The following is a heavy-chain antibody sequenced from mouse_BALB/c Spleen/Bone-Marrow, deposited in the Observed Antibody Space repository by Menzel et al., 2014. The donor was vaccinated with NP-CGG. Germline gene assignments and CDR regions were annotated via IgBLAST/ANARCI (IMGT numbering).Heavy chain of an antibody. Sequence: EVQVVESGGGLVQPGGSLRLSCATSGFTFTDYYMSWVRQPPGKALEWLGFIRNKANGYTTGYSASVKGRFTISRDNSQSILYLQMNTLRAEDSATYYCARDGYDDYWGQGTTLTVSS. CDR1: GFTFTDYY. V-gene: IGHV7-3*02. CDR2: IRNKANGYTT. J-gene: IGHJ2*01. CDR3: ARDGYDDY. D-gene: IGHD2-2*01.